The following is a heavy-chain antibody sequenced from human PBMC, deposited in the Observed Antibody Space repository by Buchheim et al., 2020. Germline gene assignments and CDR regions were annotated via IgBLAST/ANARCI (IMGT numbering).Heavy chain of an antibody. V-gene: IGHV3-48*01. CDR1: GFTFSSYR. D-gene: IGHD1-14*01. CDR3: ARILCDDNHDSCFEFDH. J-gene: IGHJ4*02. Sequence: EVHLVESGGGVVQPGGSLRLSCAVSGFTFSSYRMNWVRQAPGKGLEWMSYISRGSSTIYYADSVKGRFTISRDNAKNSMYLQITGLRVEDTSVYYCARILCDDNHDSCFEFDHWGQGTL. CDR2: ISRGSSTI.